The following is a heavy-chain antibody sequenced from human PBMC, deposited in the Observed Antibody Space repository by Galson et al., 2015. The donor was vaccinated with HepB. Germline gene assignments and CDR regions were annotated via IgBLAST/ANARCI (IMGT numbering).Heavy chain of an antibody. Sequence: SVKVSCKASGYTFTSYGISWVRQAPGQGLGWMGWISAYNGNTNYAQKLQGRVTMTTDTSTSTAYMELRSLRSDDTAVYYCAREAVTGYYDSSGYPGAFDIWGQGTMVTVSS. D-gene: IGHD3-22*01. CDR1: GYTFTSYG. V-gene: IGHV1-18*01. CDR2: ISAYNGNT. J-gene: IGHJ3*02. CDR3: AREAVTGYYDSSGYPGAFDI.